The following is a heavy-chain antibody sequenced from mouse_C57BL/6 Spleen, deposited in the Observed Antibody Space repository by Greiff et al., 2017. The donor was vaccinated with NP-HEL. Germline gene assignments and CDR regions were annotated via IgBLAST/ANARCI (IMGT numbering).Heavy chain of an antibody. CDR1: GYTFTSYW. CDR3: AMGYYGSSYYFYWYFDV. Sequence: QVQLQQPGAELVRPGSSVKLSCKASGYTFTSYWMHWVKQRPIQGLEWIGNIDPSDSETHYNQKFKDKATLTVDKSSSTAYMQLSSLTSEDSAVYYCAMGYYGSSYYFYWYFDVWGTGTTVTVSS. CDR2: IDPSDSET. V-gene: IGHV1-52*01. D-gene: IGHD1-1*01. J-gene: IGHJ1*03.